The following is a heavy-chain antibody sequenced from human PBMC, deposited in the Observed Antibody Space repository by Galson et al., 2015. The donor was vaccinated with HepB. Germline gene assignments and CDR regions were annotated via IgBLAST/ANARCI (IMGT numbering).Heavy chain of an antibody. Sequence: SLRLSCAASGFTFSSYAVSWVRQAPGKGLDWVSAISGTGGRPYYADSVKGRFTISRDNSKNTLYLQMNSLRAEDTAVYFCAKGALTGSRFYYGMDVWGLGTTVIVSS. CDR3: AKGALTGSRFYYGMDV. CDR2: ISGTGGRP. CDR1: GFTFSSYA. J-gene: IGHJ6*02. V-gene: IGHV3-23*01. D-gene: IGHD7-27*01.